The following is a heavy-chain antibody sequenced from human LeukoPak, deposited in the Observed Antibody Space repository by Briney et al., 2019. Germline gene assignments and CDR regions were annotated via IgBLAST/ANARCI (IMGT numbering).Heavy chain of an antibody. D-gene: IGHD5-18*01. CDR3: ARGTGQYNYGHRGAFDT. CDR1: GYSFTSYW. V-gene: IGHV5-51*01. J-gene: IGHJ3*02. Sequence: GESLKISCKGSGYSFTSYWIGWVRQVPGKGLEWVGIIYPGDSDTRYSPSFQGQVTISADKSISTAYLQWSSLKASDTAIYHCARGTGQYNYGHRGAFDTWGQGTMVTVSS. CDR2: IYPGDSDT.